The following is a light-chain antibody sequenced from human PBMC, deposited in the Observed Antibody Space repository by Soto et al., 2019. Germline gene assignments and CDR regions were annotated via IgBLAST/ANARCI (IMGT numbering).Light chain of an antibody. CDR1: QSINSY. CDR2: AAS. J-gene: IGKJ2*01. Sequence: DIQMTQSPSSLSASVDDRVTITCRASQSINSYLNWYLQKPGKAPKLLIYAASSLQSGVPSRFSGSGPGTDFTLTVSSLQPEDFATYYCQQSFATPYTFGQGTKLEIK. V-gene: IGKV1-39*01. CDR3: QQSFATPYT.